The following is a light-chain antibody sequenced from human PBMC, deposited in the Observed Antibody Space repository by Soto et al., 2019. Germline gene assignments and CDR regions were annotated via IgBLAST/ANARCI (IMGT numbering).Light chain of an antibody. Sequence: QSALTQPASVSGSPGQSITISCTGTSSDVGGYHYVSWYQLLPGKAPKLILFEVSIRPSGVSYRFSGSKSGNTASLTISGLQAEDEADYFCSSYSISTAYLFGPGTKLTVL. V-gene: IGLV2-14*01. CDR2: EVS. J-gene: IGLJ1*01. CDR1: SSDVGGYHY. CDR3: SSYSISTAYL.